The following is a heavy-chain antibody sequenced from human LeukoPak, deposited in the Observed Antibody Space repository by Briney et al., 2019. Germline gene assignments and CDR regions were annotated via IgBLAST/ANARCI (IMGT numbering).Heavy chain of an antibody. J-gene: IGHJ4*02. CDR1: GGSISSGGYS. CDR3: ASSSGSFDY. D-gene: IGHD3-22*01. V-gene: IGHV4-30-2*01. Sequence: SETLSLTCADSGGSISSGGYSWSWIRQPPGKGLEWIGYIYHSGSTYYNPSLKSRVTISVDRSKNQFSLELSSVTAVDTAVYYCASSSGSFDYWGQGTLVTVSS. CDR2: IYHSGST.